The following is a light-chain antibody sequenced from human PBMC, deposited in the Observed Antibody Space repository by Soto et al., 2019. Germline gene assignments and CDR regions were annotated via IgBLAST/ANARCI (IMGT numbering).Light chain of an antibody. J-gene: IGLJ1*01. CDR3: SSYTSSKTLV. CDR1: SSDVGRYNY. V-gene: IGLV2-14*01. CDR2: EVI. Sequence: QSALTQPASVSGSPGQSIAISCTGTSSDVGRYNYVSWYQQHPGKAPKLMIYEVINRPSGVSNRFSGSKSGDTASLTISGLRAEDEADYYCSSYTSSKTLVFGTGTKLTVL.